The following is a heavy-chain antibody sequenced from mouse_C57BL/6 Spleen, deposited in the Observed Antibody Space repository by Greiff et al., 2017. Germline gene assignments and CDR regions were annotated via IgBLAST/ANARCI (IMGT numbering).Heavy chain of an antibody. CDR3: ARAYDDYSYRDFDV. CDR2: ISSGSSTI. V-gene: IGHV5-17*01. J-gene: IGHJ1*03. D-gene: IGHD2-3*01. CDR1: GFTFTDYG. Sequence: EVLLVQSGAGLVKPGASLKLSCAASGFTFTDYGMHWVRQAPEQGLEWVAYISSGSSTIYYADTVKGQFTISRDNAKNTLFLQMTSLRSEDTAMYYCARAYDDYSYRDFDVWGTGTTVTVSS.